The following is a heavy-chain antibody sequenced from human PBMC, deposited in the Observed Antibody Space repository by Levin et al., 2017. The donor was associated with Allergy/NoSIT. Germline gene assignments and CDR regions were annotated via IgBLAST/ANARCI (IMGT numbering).Heavy chain of an antibody. V-gene: IGHV3-66*01. CDR3: ARGSSSGLDGGVYFES. D-gene: IGHD6-19*01. J-gene: IGHJ4*02. CDR1: GFAVNSSY. Sequence: PGGSLRLSCAASGFAVNSSYMSWIRQAPGKGLEWVSVIYSGGTTYYADSVKGRFVISRDNSANTVFLQVNSLTAGDTAIYHCARGSSSGLDGGVYFESWGQGTLVTVSS. CDR2: IYSGGTT.